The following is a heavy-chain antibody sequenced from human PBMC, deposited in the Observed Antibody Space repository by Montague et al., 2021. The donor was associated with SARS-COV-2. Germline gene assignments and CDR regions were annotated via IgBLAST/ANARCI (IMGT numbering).Heavy chain of an antibody. V-gene: IGHV4-59*01. Sequence: SETLSLTCTVSGASMSGSYWGWVRQPPGKGPEWIGNIYSSGSTHYNPSLKSRVTISVGTSKSQFSLRLTSVTAADTAVYYCVREGRSSAYAMDYWGQRTLVTVSS. J-gene: IGHJ4*02. CDR3: VREGRSSAYAMDY. D-gene: IGHD3-22*01. CDR1: GASMSGSY. CDR2: IYSSGST.